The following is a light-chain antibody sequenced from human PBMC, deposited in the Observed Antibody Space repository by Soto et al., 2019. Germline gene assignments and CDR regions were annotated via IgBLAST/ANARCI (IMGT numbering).Light chain of an antibody. Sequence: AIQMTQSPSSLSASVGDRVTITCRASQGTKNDLGWYQQKPGKAPKLLIYAASSLQSGVPSRFSGSGSGTDFTLTITSLQPDDFATYYCLQDYNYPLTFGQGTKVESK. V-gene: IGKV1-6*01. CDR1: QGTKND. CDR3: LQDYNYPLT. CDR2: AAS. J-gene: IGKJ1*01.